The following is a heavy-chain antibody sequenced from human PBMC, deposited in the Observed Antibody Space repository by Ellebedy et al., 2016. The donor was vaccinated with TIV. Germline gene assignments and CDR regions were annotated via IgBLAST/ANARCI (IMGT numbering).Heavy chain of an antibody. Sequence: SETLSLTCTVSGDSISNGRYFWSWIRQAPEKGLEWIGYIYSSGSTNYNPSLKSRVTISVDTSKNQFSLKLSSVTAADTAVYYCARSYGGNHFDYWGQGTLVTVSS. J-gene: IGHJ4*02. V-gene: IGHV4-61*01. CDR1: GDSISNGRYF. D-gene: IGHD4-23*01. CDR2: IYSSGST. CDR3: ARSYGGNHFDY.